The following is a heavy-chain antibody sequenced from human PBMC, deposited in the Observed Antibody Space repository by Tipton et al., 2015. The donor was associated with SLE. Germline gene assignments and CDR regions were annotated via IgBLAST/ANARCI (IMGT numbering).Heavy chain of an antibody. V-gene: IGHV3-43D*04. J-gene: IGHJ4*02. D-gene: IGHD1-26*01. CDR3: VKDLQPIVGASAGAY. Sequence: SLRLSCAASGFTFDAYAMLWVRPVPGKGLEWVSLIVWDGSTTYYADSVKGRFTISRDNSKNSLYLQMNSLRAEDTALYYCVKDLQPIVGASAGAYWGQGTLVTVSS. CDR2: IVWDGSTT. CDR1: GFTFDAYA.